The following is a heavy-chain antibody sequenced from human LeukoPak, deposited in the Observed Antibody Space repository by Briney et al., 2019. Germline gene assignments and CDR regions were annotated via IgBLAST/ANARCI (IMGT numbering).Heavy chain of an antibody. CDR2: ISSSSSTI. Sequence: GGSLRLSCAASGFTFSSYSMNWVRQAPRKGLEWVSYISSSSSTIYYADSVKGRFTISRDNAKNSLYLQMNSLRAEDTAVYYCARDPHIVGATALPNYFDYWGQGTLVTVSS. CDR3: ARDPHIVGATALPNYFDY. J-gene: IGHJ4*02. CDR1: GFTFSSYS. D-gene: IGHD1-26*01. V-gene: IGHV3-48*01.